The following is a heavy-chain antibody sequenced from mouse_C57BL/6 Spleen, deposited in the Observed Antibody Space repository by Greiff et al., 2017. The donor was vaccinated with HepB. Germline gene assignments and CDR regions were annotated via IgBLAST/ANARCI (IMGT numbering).Heavy chain of an antibody. CDR1: GFTFSSYA. V-gene: IGHV5-4*01. D-gene: IGHD2-12*01. Sequence: EVMLVESGGGLVKPGGSLKLSCAASGFTFSSYAMSWVRQTPEKRLEWVATISDGGSYTYYPDNVKGRFTISRDNAKNNLYLQMSHLKSEDTAMYYCARDRDSFYAMDYWGQGTSVTVSS. CDR2: ISDGGSYT. J-gene: IGHJ4*01. CDR3: ARDRDSFYAMDY.